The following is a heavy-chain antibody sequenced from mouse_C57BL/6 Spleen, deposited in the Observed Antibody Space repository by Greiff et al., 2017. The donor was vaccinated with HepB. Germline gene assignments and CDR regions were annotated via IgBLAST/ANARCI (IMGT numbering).Heavy chain of an antibody. CDR1: GYTFTDYN. Sequence: EVQLQQSGPELVKPGASVKMSCKASGYTFTDYNMHWVKQSHGKSLEWIGYINPNNGGTSYNQKFKGKATLTVNKSSSTAYMELRSLTSEDSAVYYCAETGYDWLDYWGQGTLVTVSA. D-gene: IGHD2-2*01. CDR3: AETGYDWLDY. J-gene: IGHJ3*01. CDR2: INPNNGGT. V-gene: IGHV1-22*01.